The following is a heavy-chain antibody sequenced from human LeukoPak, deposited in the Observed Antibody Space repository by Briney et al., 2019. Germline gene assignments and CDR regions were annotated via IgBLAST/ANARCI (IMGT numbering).Heavy chain of an antibody. CDR3: ARDKELPAPYYYYGMDV. Sequence: PSETLSLTCTVSGGAINSGSYHWSWIRQPAGKGLEWIGRIYTSGSTNYNPSLKSRVTISVDTSKNQFSLKLSSVTAADTAVYYCARDKELPAPYYYYGMDVWGQGTTVTVSS. CDR2: IYTSGST. CDR1: GGAINSGSYH. D-gene: IGHD1-26*01. J-gene: IGHJ6*02. V-gene: IGHV4-61*02.